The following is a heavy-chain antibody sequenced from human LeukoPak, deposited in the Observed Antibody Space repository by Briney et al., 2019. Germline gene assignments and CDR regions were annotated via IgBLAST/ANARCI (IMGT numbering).Heavy chain of an antibody. CDR1: GFTFSSYG. CDR2: IRYDGSNK. D-gene: IGHD3-10*01. J-gene: IGHJ5*02. V-gene: IGHV3-30*02. Sequence: PGGSLRLSCAASGFTFSSYGMHWVRQAPGKGLEWVAFIRYDGSNKYYADSVKGRFTISRDNSKNTLYLQMNSLRAEDTAVYYCAREVLWFVELWGGWFDPWGQGTLVTVSS. CDR3: AREVLWFVELWGGWFDP.